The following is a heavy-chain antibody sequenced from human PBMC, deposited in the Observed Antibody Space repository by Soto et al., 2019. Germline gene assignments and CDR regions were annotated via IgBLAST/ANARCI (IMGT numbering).Heavy chain of an antibody. CDR2: ISSSGSTI. Sequence: GGSLRLSCAASGFTFSDHYMSWIRQAPGKGLEWVSYISSSGSTIYYADSVKGRFTISRDNAKNSLYLQMNSLRAEDTAVYYCARDALSRGPPYMDVWGKGTTVTVSS. D-gene: IGHD6-13*01. CDR1: GFTFSDHY. CDR3: ARDALSRGPPYMDV. V-gene: IGHV3-11*01. J-gene: IGHJ6*03.